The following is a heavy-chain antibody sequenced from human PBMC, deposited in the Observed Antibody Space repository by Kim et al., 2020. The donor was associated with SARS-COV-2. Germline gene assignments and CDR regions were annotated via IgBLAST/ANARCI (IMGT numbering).Heavy chain of an antibody. CDR3: TTGSVGATTGGIGYYFDY. D-gene: IGHD1-26*01. CDR1: GFTFGDYA. CDR2: IRSKAYGGTT. V-gene: IGHV3-49*04. J-gene: IGHJ4*02. Sequence: GGSLRLSCTASGFTFGDYAMSWVRQAPGKGLEWVGFIRSKAYGGTTEYAASVKGRFTISRDDSKSIAYLQMNSLKTEDTAVYYCTTGSVGATTGGIGYYFDYWGQGTLVTVSS.